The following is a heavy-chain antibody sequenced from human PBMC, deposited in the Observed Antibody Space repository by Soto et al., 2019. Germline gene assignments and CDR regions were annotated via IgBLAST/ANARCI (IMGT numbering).Heavy chain of an antibody. D-gene: IGHD3-22*01. CDR3: AKGFSGHYYDF. Sequence: EVQVLESGGGLVQPGGSLRLSCAASGFMSWVRRAPGKGLEWVSAISDYGANTYYVDSVKGRFTISRDNAKNTLYLQMNSLRAEDTAVYYCAKGFSGHYYDFRGQGTLVTVSS. CDR2: ISDYGANT. V-gene: IGHV3-23*01. CDR1: GF. J-gene: IGHJ4*02.